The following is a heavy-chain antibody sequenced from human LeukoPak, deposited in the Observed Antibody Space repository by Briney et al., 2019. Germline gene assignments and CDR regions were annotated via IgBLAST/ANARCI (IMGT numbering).Heavy chain of an antibody. CDR2: IKQDGSDR. J-gene: IGHJ4*02. Sequence: GGSLRLTCAASGFTFRNYWMSWVRQAPGTGLEWVANIKQDGSDRNYVTSVRGRFTISRDNAESSLYLQMNSLRVEDTAVYYCVRNLAVAGTCFDSWGQGTLVTVSS. D-gene: IGHD6-19*01. CDR3: VRNLAVAGTCFDS. V-gene: IGHV3-7*03. CDR1: GFTFRNYW.